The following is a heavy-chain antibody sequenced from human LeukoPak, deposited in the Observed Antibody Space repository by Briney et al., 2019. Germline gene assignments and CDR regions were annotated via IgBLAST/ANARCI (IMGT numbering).Heavy chain of an antibody. J-gene: IGHJ6*03. Sequence: ASVRVSCNASGYTFTGYYMQWVRQAPGQGLEWMGRINPNSVGTNYAQKFQGRVTMTRDTSISTAYLELSRLRSDDTAVYYCARGRWEPLYYYCYMDVWGKGTTVTVSS. CDR1: GYTFTGYY. CDR3: ARGRWEPLYYYCYMDV. V-gene: IGHV1-2*06. CDR2: INPNSVGT. D-gene: IGHD1-26*01.